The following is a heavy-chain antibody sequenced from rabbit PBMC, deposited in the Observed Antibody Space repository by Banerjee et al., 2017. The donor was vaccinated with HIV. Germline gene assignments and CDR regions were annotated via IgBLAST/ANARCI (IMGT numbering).Heavy chain of an antibody. D-gene: IGHD8-1*01. Sequence: QEQLEESGGDLVKPGRSLTLTCTASGFSFSDKYVMCWVRQAPGKGLEWIGCINTSSGNTVYASWAKGRFTISKTSSTTVTLQMTSLTAADTATYFCARAGSGYRQFDLWGPGTLVTVS. CDR1: GFSFSDKYV. V-gene: IGHV1S45*01. CDR3: ARAGSGYRQFDL. CDR2: INTSSGNT. J-gene: IGHJ4*01.